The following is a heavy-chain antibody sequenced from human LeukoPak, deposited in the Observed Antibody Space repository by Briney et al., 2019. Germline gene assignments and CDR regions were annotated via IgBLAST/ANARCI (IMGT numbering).Heavy chain of an antibody. CDR3: AREGAVVTSRWDYYGMDV. Sequence: VASVNVSCTASGGTFSIYAISWVRQAPGQGLEWMGGIIPIFGTANYAQKFQGRVTITADESTSTAYMELSSLRSEDTAVYYCAREGAVVTSRWDYYGMDVWGQGTTVTVSS. D-gene: IGHD4-23*01. V-gene: IGHV1-69*13. J-gene: IGHJ6*02. CDR1: GGTFSIYA. CDR2: IIPIFGTA.